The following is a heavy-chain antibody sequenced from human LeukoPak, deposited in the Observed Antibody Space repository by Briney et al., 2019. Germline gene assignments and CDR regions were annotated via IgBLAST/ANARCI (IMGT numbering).Heavy chain of an antibody. Sequence: GGSLRLSCAPSGITISSYSMNWVRQAPGKGLEWVSSISSSSSYIYYADSVKGRFTISRDNAKNSLYLQMNSLRAEDTAVYYCAKVWYSIGWSAFDYWGQGTLVTVSS. CDR3: AKVWYSIGWSAFDY. CDR2: ISSSSSYI. J-gene: IGHJ4*02. CDR1: GITISSYS. V-gene: IGHV3-21*04. D-gene: IGHD6-19*01.